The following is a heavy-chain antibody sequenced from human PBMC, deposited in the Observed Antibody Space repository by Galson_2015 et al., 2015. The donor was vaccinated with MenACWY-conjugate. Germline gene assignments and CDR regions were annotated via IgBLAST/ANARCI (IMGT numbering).Heavy chain of an antibody. D-gene: IGHD1-26*01. V-gene: IGHV3-74*01. Sequence: SLRLSCAASGFIFNTYWMHWVRQAPGKGLVWVSRINHGGSRTTYADSVKDRFTISRDNAKNTLYLQMNSLRPEDTAVFYWAKTRGASFYFDSWGQGTLVTVSS. CDR2: INHGGSRT. J-gene: IGHJ4*02. CDR1: GFIFNTYW. CDR3: AKTRGASFYFDS.